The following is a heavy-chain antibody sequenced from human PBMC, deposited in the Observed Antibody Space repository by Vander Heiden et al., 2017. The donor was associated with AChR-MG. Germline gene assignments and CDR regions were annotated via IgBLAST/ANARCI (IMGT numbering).Heavy chain of an antibody. CDR1: GFTFSRYG. Sequence: QVQLVESGGGVVQPGRSLRLSCAASGFTFSRYGMHWVRQAPGKGLEWVAVISYDGSNKYYADSVKGRFTISRDNSKNTLYLQMNSLRAEDTAVYYCAKAMDYWGQGTLVTVSS. V-gene: IGHV3-30*18. CDR3: AKAMDY. J-gene: IGHJ4*02. CDR2: ISYDGSNK.